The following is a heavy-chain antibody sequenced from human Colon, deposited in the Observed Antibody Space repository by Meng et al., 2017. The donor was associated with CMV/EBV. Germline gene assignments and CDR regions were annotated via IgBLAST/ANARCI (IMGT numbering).Heavy chain of an antibody. CDR1: GGSISRSSHY. CDR3: ATRPVVSAPYYFDY. J-gene: IGHJ4*02. V-gene: IGHV4-39*01. Sequence: SETLSLTCTVSGGSISRSSHYWGWIRQPPGKGLEWIASIYYSGSTYYSPSLKSRVTMSIDTSKNQFSLRLSSVTAADTAVYYCATRPVVSAPYYFDYWGLGTLVTVSS. CDR2: IYYSGST. D-gene: IGHD2-2*01.